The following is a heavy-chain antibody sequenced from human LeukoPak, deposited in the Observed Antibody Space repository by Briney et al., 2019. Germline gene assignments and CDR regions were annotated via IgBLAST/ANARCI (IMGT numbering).Heavy chain of an antibody. CDR2: ISSSSYYI. CDR1: GFTFSSYT. D-gene: IGHD4-17*01. J-gene: IGHJ5*02. CDR3: ARGYGDRNWFDP. V-gene: IGHV3-21*01. Sequence: GGSLRLSCTASGFTFSSYTMNWVRQAPGKGLEWVSSISSSSYYIYYADSVKGRFTTSRDNAENSLYLQMNSLRAEDTAVYFCARGYGDRNWFDPWGQGTLVTVSS.